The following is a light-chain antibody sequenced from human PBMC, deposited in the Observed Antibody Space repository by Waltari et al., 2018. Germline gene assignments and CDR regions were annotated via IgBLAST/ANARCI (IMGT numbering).Light chain of an antibody. Sequence: QSALTQPAPVSGSPGQSITISCTRSSSDLGGDSFVSWYHQHPGKAPKLMIYDVSHRPSGVSNRFSGSKSGNTASLTISGLQPEDEADYYCSSYTSIIPPFLFGTGTKVTVL. J-gene: IGLJ1*01. CDR1: SSDLGGDSF. CDR2: DVS. CDR3: SSYTSIIPPFL. V-gene: IGLV2-14*01.